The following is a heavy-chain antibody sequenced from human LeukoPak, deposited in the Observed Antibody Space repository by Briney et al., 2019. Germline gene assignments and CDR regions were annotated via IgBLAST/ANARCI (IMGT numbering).Heavy chain of an antibody. J-gene: IGHJ4*02. CDR1: GFTFSDYY. CDR2: ISSSGNST. Sequence: PGGSLRLSCAASGFTFSDYYMSWIRQAPGKGLEWVSYISSSGNSTYYSDSVRGRFTISRDNAKNSLHLQMNSLRAEDTAVYYCATSGLSRFGFWGQGTLVTVSS. D-gene: IGHD2/OR15-2a*01. CDR3: ATSGLSRFGF. V-gene: IGHV3-11*01.